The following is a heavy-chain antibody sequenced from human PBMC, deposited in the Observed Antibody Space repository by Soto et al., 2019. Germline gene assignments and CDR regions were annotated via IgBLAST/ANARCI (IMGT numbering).Heavy chain of an antibody. V-gene: IGHV4-59*01. Sequence: PSETLSLTCTVSCGSISSYHWSWIRQPPGKGLEWIGYIYYSGSTNYNPSLKSRVTISVDTSKNQFSLKLSSVTAADTAVYYCARLLTGYYGYYFDYWGQGTLVTVSS. CDR2: IYYSGST. J-gene: IGHJ4*02. CDR3: ARLLTGYYGYYFDY. D-gene: IGHD3-9*01. CDR1: CGSISSYH.